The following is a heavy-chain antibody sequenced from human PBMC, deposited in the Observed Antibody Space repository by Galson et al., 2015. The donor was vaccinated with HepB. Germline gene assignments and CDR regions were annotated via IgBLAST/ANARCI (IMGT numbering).Heavy chain of an antibody. Sequence: SLRLSCAASGFTFSSYWMHWVRQAPGKGLVWVSRINSDGSSTSYADSVKGRFTISRDNARNTLYLQMNSLRAEDTAVYYCARTPGYSSSSWRDGIWGYYYYGMDVWGQGTTVTVSS. V-gene: IGHV3-74*01. CDR1: GFTFSSYW. CDR3: ARTPGYSSSSWRDGIWGYYYYGMDV. D-gene: IGHD6-6*01. J-gene: IGHJ6*02. CDR2: INSDGSST.